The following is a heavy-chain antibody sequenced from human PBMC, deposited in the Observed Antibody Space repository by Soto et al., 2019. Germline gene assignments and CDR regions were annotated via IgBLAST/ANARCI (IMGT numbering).Heavy chain of an antibody. CDR1: GFTFSSYA. J-gene: IGHJ3*02. CDR3: AKPDTGEGDAFDI. CDR2: ISGSGGST. D-gene: IGHD7-27*01. Sequence: GGSLRLSCAASGFTFSSYAMSWVRQAPGKGLEWVSAISGSGGSTYYADSVKGRFTISRDNSKNTLYLQMNSLRAEDAAVYYCAKPDTGEGDAFDIWGQGTMVTVSS. V-gene: IGHV3-23*01.